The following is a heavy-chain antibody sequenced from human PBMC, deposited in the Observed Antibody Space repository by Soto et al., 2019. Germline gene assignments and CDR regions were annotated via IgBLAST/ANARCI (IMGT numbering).Heavy chain of an antibody. CDR3: ARVSPDSSEFAY. D-gene: IGHD3-22*01. Sequence: EVQLVESGGGLVQPGGSLRLSCVASGFTFSSYEMKWVRQAPGRGLEWVSYISSSGTTIYYADSVTGRFTISRDNAKNSLYLEMNSLRAADTGVYYCARVSPDSSEFAYWGQGTLVTVSS. CDR1: GFTFSSYE. J-gene: IGHJ4*02. CDR2: ISSSGTTI. V-gene: IGHV3-48*03.